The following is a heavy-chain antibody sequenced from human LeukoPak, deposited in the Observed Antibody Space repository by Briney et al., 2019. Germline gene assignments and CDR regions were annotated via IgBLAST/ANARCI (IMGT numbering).Heavy chain of an antibody. Sequence: GGSLRLSCAASGFTFDDYAMHWVRQAPGKGMEWDSGVSWNSGSIGYADSVKGRLTISRDNAKNYLYLQMNSLRAEDMALYYCAKGSTGTTVDYWGQGTLVTVSS. CDR3: AKGSTGTTVDY. CDR1: GFTFDDYA. V-gene: IGHV3-9*03. J-gene: IGHJ4*02. D-gene: IGHD1-7*01. CDR2: VSWNSGSI.